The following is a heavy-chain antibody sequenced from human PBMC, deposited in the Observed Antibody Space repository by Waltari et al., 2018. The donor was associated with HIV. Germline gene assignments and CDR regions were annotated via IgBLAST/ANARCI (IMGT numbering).Heavy chain of an antibody. Sequence: QVQLVQSGAEVKKPGTSVRVSCKASASAFSIYYIHWVRQAPGQGLEWMGIINPSGTKTTYAPKFQGRVTLTRDTSTSTVFMELRSLRSEDTAVYDCARELDYWGQGTLVTVSS. CDR1: ASAFSIYY. CDR3: ARELDY. V-gene: IGHV1-46*01. J-gene: IGHJ4*02. CDR2: INPSGTKT.